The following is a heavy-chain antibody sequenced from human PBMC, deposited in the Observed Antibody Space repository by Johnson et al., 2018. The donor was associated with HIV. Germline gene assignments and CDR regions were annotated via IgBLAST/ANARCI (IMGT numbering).Heavy chain of an antibody. V-gene: IGHV3-30*04. CDR1: GFTLSSYA. J-gene: IGHJ3*02. CDR3: ARVASIALRPDAFDI. Sequence: VQLVESGGGVVQPGMSLRVSCVASGFTLSSYAMHWVRQAPCKGLEWVAVVSYDGSNKYYADSVKGRFTISRDNSKNTLYLQMNSLRADDAAVYYCARVASIALRPDAFDIWGQGTMVTVSS. D-gene: IGHD6-6*01. CDR2: VSYDGSNK.